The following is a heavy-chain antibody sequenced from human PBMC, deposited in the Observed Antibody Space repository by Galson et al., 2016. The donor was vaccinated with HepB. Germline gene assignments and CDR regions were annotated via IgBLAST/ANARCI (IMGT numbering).Heavy chain of an antibody. Sequence: SETLSLTCNVSGASISSSFWGWIRQPAGKGLEWIGRFYTSGSSYNPSLRGRVDMSADMSKDQLSLKLTSVSAADTAVYYCARGAAGPQGEAFDMWGQGTMVTVSS. CDR3: ARGAAGPQGEAFDM. J-gene: IGHJ3*02. CDR2: FYTSGS. CDR1: GASISSSF. D-gene: IGHD1-26*01. V-gene: IGHV4-4*07.